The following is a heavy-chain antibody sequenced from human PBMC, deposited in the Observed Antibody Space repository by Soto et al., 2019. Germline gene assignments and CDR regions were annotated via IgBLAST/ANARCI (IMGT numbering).Heavy chain of an antibody. J-gene: IGHJ6*02. Sequence: GASVKLSCKASGYTFTSYYMHWVRQAPGQGLEWMGIINPSGGSTSYAQKFQGRVTMTRDTSTSTVYMELSSLRSEDTAVYYCARDLSSGIVVVPAAIAYYHYGMDVWGQGTTVTVSS. CDR3: ARDLSSGIVVVPAAIAYYHYGMDV. CDR1: GYTFTSYY. D-gene: IGHD2-2*02. CDR2: INPSGGST. V-gene: IGHV1-46*01.